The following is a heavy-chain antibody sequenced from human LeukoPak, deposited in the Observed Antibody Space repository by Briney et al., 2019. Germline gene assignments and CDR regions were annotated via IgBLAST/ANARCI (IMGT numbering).Heavy chain of an antibody. CDR2: IKSKTDGGTT. CDR3: TAQIRNYDFWSGYYHFDY. D-gene: IGHD3-3*01. V-gene: IGHV3-15*01. CDR1: GFTFSNAW. J-gene: IGHJ4*02. Sequence: PGGSLRLSCAASGFTFSNAWMSWVRQAPGKGLEWVGRIKSKTDGGTTDYAAPVKGRFTISRDDSKNTLYLQMNSLKTEDTAVHYCTAQIRNYDFWSGYYHFDYWGQGTLVTVSS.